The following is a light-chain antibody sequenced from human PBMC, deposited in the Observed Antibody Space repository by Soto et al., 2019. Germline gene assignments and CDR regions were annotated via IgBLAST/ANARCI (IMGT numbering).Light chain of an antibody. V-gene: IGKV3D-20*02. CDR1: QSVSSSS. CDR2: EAS. Sequence: IVLTQSPATLSLSPGERATLSCRASQSVSSSSLAWYQQNPGQAPRLLIYEASGRATGIPDRFSGSGSGTDFTLTISRLEPEDFAVYYCQQYRTFGQGTKVDI. CDR3: QQYRT. J-gene: IGKJ1*01.